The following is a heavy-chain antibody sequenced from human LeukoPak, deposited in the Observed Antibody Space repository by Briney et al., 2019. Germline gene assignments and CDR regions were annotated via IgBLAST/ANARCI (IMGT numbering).Heavy chain of an antibody. CDR3: ARAASSSSKIDY. Sequence: RTSETLSLTCTVSGGSISSSSYYWGWIRQPPGKGLEWIGSIYYSGSTYYNPSLKSRVTISVDTSKNQLSLKLSSVTAADTAVYYCARAASSSSKIDYWGQGTLVTVSS. J-gene: IGHJ4*02. D-gene: IGHD6-6*01. V-gene: IGHV4-39*07. CDR1: GGSISSSSYY. CDR2: IYYSGST.